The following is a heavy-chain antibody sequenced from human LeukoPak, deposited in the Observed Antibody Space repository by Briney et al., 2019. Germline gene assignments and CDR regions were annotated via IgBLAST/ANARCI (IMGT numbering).Heavy chain of an antibody. CDR3: ARESPGATRDY. CDR1: GFTFSSYE. J-gene: IGHJ4*02. Sequence: GGSLRLSCAASGFTFSSYEMNWVRQAPGKGLEWVSYISSSGSTIYYADSVKGRFTISRDNAKNSLYLQMDSLRAEDTAVYYCARESPGATRDYWGQGTLVTVSS. V-gene: IGHV3-48*03. D-gene: IGHD1-26*01. CDR2: ISSSGSTI.